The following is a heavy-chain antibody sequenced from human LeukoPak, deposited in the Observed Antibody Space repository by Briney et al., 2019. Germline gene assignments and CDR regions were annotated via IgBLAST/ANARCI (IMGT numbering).Heavy chain of an antibody. V-gene: IGHV1-69*13. Sequence: SVKVSCKASGGTFSSYAISWVRQAPGQGLEWMGGIIPIFGTANYAQKFQGRVTITADESTSTDYMELSSLRSEATAVYYCAPMDSSGYSDYWGQGTLVTVSS. CDR1: GGTFSSYA. CDR3: APMDSSGYSDY. J-gene: IGHJ4*02. D-gene: IGHD3-22*01. CDR2: IIPIFGTA.